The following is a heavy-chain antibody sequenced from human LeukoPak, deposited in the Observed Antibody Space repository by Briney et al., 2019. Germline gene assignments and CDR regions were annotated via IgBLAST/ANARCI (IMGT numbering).Heavy chain of an antibody. D-gene: IGHD6-19*01. V-gene: IGHV3-23*01. CDR2: ISGSGGST. CDR3: AKDSSGWHPLEFDY. J-gene: IGHJ4*02. CDR1: GFTFSSYV. Sequence: GGSLRLSCAASGFTFSSYVMNWVRQAPGKGLEWVSAISGSGGSTYYADFMKGRFTISRDNSKNTLYLQMNSLRAEDTAVYYCAKDSSGWHPLEFDYWGQGTLVTVSS.